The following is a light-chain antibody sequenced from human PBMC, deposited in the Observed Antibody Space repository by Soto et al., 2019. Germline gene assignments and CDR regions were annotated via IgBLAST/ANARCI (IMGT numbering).Light chain of an antibody. J-gene: IGKJ4*01. V-gene: IGKV3-11*01. CDR3: QQRRNWTPLT. CDR1: ESVDIY. CDR2: HAS. Sequence: ETVLTQSPATLSLSPGERATLSCRASESVDIYLAWYQQKPGQAPRLLIYHASNRATGIPARFSGSGSGTDFTLTISSLEPEDSAVYYCQQRRNWTPLTFGGGTRVEIK.